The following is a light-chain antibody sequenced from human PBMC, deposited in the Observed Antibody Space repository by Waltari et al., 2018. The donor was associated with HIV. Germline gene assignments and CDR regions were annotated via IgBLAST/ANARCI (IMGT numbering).Light chain of an antibody. V-gene: IGLV2-11*01. J-gene: IGLJ1*01. CDR2: EVS. CDR1: SSDVGAYNS. Sequence: QSALTQPRSVSGSPGPSVTISCPGTSSDVGAYNSFSWYQQHPGKAPKLLIYEVSKWPSGVPDRFSGSKSGNTASLTISGLRADDEADYYCCSYGGTYNVFGTGTKVTIL. CDR3: CSYGGTYNV.